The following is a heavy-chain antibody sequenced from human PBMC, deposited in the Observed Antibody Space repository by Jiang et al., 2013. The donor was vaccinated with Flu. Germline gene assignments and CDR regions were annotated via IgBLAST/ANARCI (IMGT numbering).Heavy chain of an antibody. Sequence: QLVESGGGVVQPGRSLRLSCAASAFTFSSYAMHWVRQAPGKGLEWVAVISYDGSNKYYADSVKGRFTISRDNSKNTLYLQMNSLRVEDTAVYYCAREGKIAAAGRHPPPYWGQGTLVTVSS. J-gene: IGHJ4*02. D-gene: IGHD6-13*01. V-gene: IGHV3-30-3*01. CDR2: ISYDGSNK. CDR1: AFTFSSYA. CDR3: AREGKIAAAGRHPPPY.